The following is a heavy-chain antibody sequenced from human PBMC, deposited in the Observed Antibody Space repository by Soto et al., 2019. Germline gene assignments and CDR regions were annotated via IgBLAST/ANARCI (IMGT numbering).Heavy chain of an antibody. V-gene: IGHV1-24*01. D-gene: IGHD3-22*01. CDR3: AGHYYDSSGYYSKTLDY. J-gene: IGHJ4*02. Sequence: ASVKVSCKVSGYTLTELSMHWVRQAPGKGLEWMGGFDPEDGETIYAQKFQGRVTMTEDTSTDTAYMELSSLRSEDTAVYYCAGHYYDSSGYYSKTLDYWGQGTLVTVSS. CDR1: GYTLTELS. CDR2: FDPEDGET.